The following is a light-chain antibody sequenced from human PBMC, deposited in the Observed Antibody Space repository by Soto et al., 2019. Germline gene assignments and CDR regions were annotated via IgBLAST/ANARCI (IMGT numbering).Light chain of an antibody. CDR1: QSVSSTY. CDR3: QQYDSSPRT. Sequence: EIVLTQSPGTLSLSPGERATLSCRASQSVSSTYLAWYQQKPGQAPRLLIYGASSRATGIPDRISGSGSGTDFTLTISRLEPADFVVYYCQQYDSSPRTFGQGTKVDIK. CDR2: GAS. V-gene: IGKV3-20*01. J-gene: IGKJ1*01.